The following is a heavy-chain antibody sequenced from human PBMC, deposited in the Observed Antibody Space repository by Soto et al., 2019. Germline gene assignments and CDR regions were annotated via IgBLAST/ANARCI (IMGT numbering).Heavy chain of an antibody. D-gene: IGHD6-13*01. V-gene: IGHV3-30-3*02. CDR3: AKEWVAGTLFY. Sequence: PGGSLRLSCAASGFTYSTYTMHWVRQAPGKGLEWVAVISYDGNNKFYADSVKGRFTISRDNSKDTLYLQMNSLRVEDTAVYYCAKEWVAGTLFYWGQGTRVTVSS. CDR2: ISYDGNNK. J-gene: IGHJ4*02. CDR1: GFTYSTYT.